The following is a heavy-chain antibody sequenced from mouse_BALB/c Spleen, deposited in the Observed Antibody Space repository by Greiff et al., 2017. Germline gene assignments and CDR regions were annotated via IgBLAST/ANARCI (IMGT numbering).Heavy chain of an antibody. Sequence: DVMLVESGGGLVQPGGSRKLSCAASGFTFSSFGMHWVRQAPEKGLEWVAYISSGSSTIYYADTVKGRFTISRDNPKNTLFLQMTSLRSEDTAMYYCLTGGPFAYWGQGTLVTVSA. V-gene: IGHV5-17*02. CDR2: ISSGSSTI. D-gene: IGHD4-1*01. J-gene: IGHJ3*01. CDR3: LTGGPFAY. CDR1: GFTFSSFG.